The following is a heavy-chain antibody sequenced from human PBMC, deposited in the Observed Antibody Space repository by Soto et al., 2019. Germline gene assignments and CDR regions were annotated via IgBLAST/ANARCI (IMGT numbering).Heavy chain of an antibody. CDR1: GGSISSHY. V-gene: IGHV4-59*11. CDR2: VHYSGST. Sequence: SETRLTCVVSGGSISSHYWSCIRQPPGSGLEWIGFVHYSGSTNYSPSLKSRVTMSVDTSKNQFFLNLTSVTAADTALYFCARRDYSTSSLGPFDYWGQGILVTVSS. CDR3: ARRDYSTSSLGPFDY. D-gene: IGHD6-6*01. J-gene: IGHJ4*02.